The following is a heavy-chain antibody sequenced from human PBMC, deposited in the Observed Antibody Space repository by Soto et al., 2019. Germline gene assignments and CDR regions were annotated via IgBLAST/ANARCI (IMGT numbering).Heavy chain of an antibody. V-gene: IGHV1-69*02. CDR2: VNPIVSMS. CDR3: ASSYGSGYRAFDY. CDR1: GDTFNFYS. Sequence: GASVKVAFKASGDTFNFYSISWVLQAPGLGLEWMGRVNPIVSMSNYAQKFQGRVTMTADKSTSTAYMELSSLRSEDTAIYYCASSYGSGYRAFDYWGQGALVTVSS. D-gene: IGHD3-10*01. J-gene: IGHJ4*02.